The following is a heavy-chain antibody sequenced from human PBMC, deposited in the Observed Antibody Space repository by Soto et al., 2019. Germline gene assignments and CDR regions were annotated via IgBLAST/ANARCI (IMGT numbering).Heavy chain of an antibody. D-gene: IGHD3-10*01. J-gene: IGHJ6*02. CDR3: ARDGSGSYRGSYGMDG. Sequence: GASVKVSCKASGGTFSSYAISWVRQAPGQGLEWMGGIIPIFGTANYAQKFQGRVTITADKSTSTAYMELSSLRSEDTAVYYCARDGSGSYRGSYGMDGWGQGTTVTVSS. CDR1: GGTFSSYA. CDR2: IIPIFGTA. V-gene: IGHV1-69*06.